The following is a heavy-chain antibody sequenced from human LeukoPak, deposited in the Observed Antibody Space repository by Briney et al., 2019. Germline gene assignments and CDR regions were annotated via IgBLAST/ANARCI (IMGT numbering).Heavy chain of an antibody. CDR3: AGGEDYDYVWGSYRFDY. V-gene: IGHV4-59*01. CDR1: GGSISSYY. J-gene: IGHJ4*02. D-gene: IGHD3-16*02. CDR2: VYYSGST. Sequence: PSETLSLTCTVSGGSISSYYWSWIRQPPGKGLEWIGYVYYSGSTNYNPSLKSRVTISVDTSKNQFSLKLSSVTAADTAVYYCAGGEDYDYVWGSYRFDYWGQGTLVTVSS.